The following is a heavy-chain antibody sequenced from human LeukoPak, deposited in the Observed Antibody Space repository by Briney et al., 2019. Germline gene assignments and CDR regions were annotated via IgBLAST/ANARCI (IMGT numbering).Heavy chain of an antibody. D-gene: IGHD4-17*01. Sequence: PGGSLRFSCAASGFTVSSNYMNWVRQAPGKGLEWVSVIYSGGSTYYADSVKGRFTISRDNSKNTLYLQMNSLRAEDTAVYYCARKGTVTTFEDWGQGTLVTVSS. V-gene: IGHV3-66*01. CDR3: ARKGTVTTFED. CDR1: GFTVSSNY. J-gene: IGHJ4*02. CDR2: IYSGGST.